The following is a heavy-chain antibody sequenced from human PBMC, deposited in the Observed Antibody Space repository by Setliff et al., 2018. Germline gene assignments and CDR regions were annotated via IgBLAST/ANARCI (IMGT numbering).Heavy chain of an antibody. CDR2: ISAYNGNT. J-gene: IGHJ4*02. D-gene: IGHD3-16*01. CDR1: GYTLTELS. CDR3: ARGAYDSYYFDY. V-gene: IGHV1-18*01. Sequence: ASVKVSCKVSGYTLTELSIHWVRQAPGQGLEWMGWISAYNGNTNYAQKLQGRVTMTTDTSTSTAYMELRSLRSDDTAVYYCARGAYDSYYFDYWGQGTLVTVS.